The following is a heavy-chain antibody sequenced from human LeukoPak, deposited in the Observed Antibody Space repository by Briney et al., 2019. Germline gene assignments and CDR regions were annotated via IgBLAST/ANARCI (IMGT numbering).Heavy chain of an antibody. CDR1: GFTFSTYG. CDR2: INGGGGST. CDR3: VKGPLVRLDY. V-gene: IGHV3-23*01. Sequence: GGTLRLSCAASGFTFSTYGMSWVRQAPGKGLEWVSAINGGGGSTYYADSVKGRFTISRDNSKNTLFLQMNSLRVEDTAVYYCVKGPLVRLDYWGQGTLVTVSS. D-gene: IGHD6-13*01. J-gene: IGHJ4*02.